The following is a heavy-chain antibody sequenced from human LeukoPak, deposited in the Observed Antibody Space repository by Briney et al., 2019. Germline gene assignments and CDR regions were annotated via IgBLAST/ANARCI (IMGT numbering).Heavy chain of an antibody. CDR1: GFTFSSYG. V-gene: IGHV3-33*06. CDR2: IWYDGSNK. J-gene: IGHJ1*01. D-gene: IGHD4-17*01. Sequence: GRSLRLSCAASGFTFSSYGMHWVRQAPGKGLEWVAVIWYDGSNKYYADSVKGRFTISRDNSKNTLYLQMNSLRAEDTAVYYCAKQAEAFGDSVTQHWGQGTLVTVSS. CDR3: AKQAEAFGDSVTQH.